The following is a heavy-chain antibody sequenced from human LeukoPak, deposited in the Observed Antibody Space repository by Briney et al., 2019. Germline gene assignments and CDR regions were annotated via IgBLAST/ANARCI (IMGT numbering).Heavy chain of an antibody. CDR1: GFTFSSYA. Sequence: GGSLRLSCAASGFTFSSYAMSWVRQAPGKGLEWVSAISGSGGSTYYADSVKGRFTTSRDNSKNTLYLQMNSLRAEYTAVYYCAKVEQRIVMEYYFDDWGQGTPVTVSS. D-gene: IGHD6-25*01. CDR3: AKVEQRIVMEYYFDD. CDR2: ISGSGGST. V-gene: IGHV3-23*01. J-gene: IGHJ4*02.